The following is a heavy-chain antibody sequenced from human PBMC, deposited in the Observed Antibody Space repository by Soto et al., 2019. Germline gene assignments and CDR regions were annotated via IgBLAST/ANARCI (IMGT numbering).Heavy chain of an antibody. CDR2: IYYSGGT. D-gene: IGHD6-19*01. V-gene: IGHV4-39*01. CDR1: GGSINRNSYY. CDR3: ARHGHRVSSGFDY. Sequence: PSETLSLTCVVSGGSINRNSYYWDWIRQPPGKGLEWIGSIYYSGGTYHNPSLKGRLTISVDTSRNQLSLKLTSVTAADTAVYYCARHGHRVSSGFDYWGQGTLVTSPQ. J-gene: IGHJ4*02.